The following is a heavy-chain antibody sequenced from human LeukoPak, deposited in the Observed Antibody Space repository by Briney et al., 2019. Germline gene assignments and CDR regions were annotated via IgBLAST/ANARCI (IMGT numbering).Heavy chain of an antibody. V-gene: IGHV3-15*04. D-gene: IGHD1-1*01. J-gene: IGHJ4*02. Sequence: GGSLRLSCAASGFTFSNAWMNWMGWVRQAPGKGLEWVGLTEIKTDDGNPAYAAFVKGRFTISRDDSKNTVYLEMNSLEPEDTAVYYCISGGGTADYWGQGTLVSVSS. CDR3: ISGGGTADY. CDR2: TEIKTDDGNP. CDR1: GFTFSNAW.